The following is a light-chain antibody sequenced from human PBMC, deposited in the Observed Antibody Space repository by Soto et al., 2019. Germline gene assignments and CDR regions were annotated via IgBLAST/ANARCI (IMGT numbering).Light chain of an antibody. V-gene: IGKV3-20*01. J-gene: IGKJ1*01. Sequence: EIVLTQSPGTLSLSPGERATLSCRASQSVSSSYLAWYQQKPGQAPRLLIYGASSRATGIPDRCSGGGSGTDFTLIISRLEPEDVAVYYCQQYGSSPPWTFGQGTKVEIK. CDR1: QSVSSSY. CDR2: GAS. CDR3: QQYGSSPPWT.